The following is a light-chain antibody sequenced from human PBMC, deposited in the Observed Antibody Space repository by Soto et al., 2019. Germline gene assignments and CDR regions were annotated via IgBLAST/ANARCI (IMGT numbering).Light chain of an antibody. CDR3: AAWDDSLNGPV. CDR2: DVS. CDR1: SIDDGGYNY. V-gene: IGLV2-11*01. Sequence: QSALTQPRSVSGSPGQSVTISCTGTSIDDGGYNYVSWYQQHPGKAPKLMIYDVSKRPSGVPDRFSGSKSGNTASLTISGLQAEDEADYYCAAWDDSLNGPVSGGGTKLTVL. J-gene: IGLJ2*01.